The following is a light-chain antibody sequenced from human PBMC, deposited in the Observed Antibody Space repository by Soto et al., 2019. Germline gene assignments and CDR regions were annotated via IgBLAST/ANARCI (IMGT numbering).Light chain of an antibody. V-gene: IGKV1-5*03. CDR1: QTISRW. CDR3: QHYNSYSEA. Sequence: DIQMTPSPSTLSGSVGDRATITCRASQTISRWLAWHQQRAEKAPKLLIYEASTLKSGVASRFSGSASGTEFTLTISSLQPDYFATYYCQHYNSYSEAFGQGTKVDIK. J-gene: IGKJ1*01. CDR2: EAS.